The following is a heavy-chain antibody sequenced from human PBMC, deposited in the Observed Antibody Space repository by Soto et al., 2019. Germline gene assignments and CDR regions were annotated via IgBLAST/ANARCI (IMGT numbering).Heavy chain of an antibody. D-gene: IGHD2-21*01. CDR2: INTDGSTT. CDR3: ARGVRNYYGVDV. V-gene: IGHV3-74*01. Sequence: EVQLVESGGGLVQPGGSLRLSCAASGFTFSSYWMHWVRQAPGKGLVWVSRINTDGSTTNYADSVKGRFTISRDNAKNTVHLQMHSLRAEDAAVYYCARGVRNYYGVDVWGQGTTVTVSS. J-gene: IGHJ6*02. CDR1: GFTFSSYW.